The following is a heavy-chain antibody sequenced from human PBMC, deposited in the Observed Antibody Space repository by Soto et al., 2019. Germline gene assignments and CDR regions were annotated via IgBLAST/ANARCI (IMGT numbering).Heavy chain of an antibody. CDR3: TTDGMYYDFWSGYYGHDY. Sequence: GGSLRLSCAASGFTFSNAWMSWVRQAPGKGLEWVGRIKSKTDGGTTDYAAPVKGRFTISRDDSKNTLYLQMNSLKTEDTAVYYCTTDGMYYDFWSGYYGHDYWGQGTLVTVSS. V-gene: IGHV3-15*01. J-gene: IGHJ4*02. CDR1: GFTFSNAW. CDR2: IKSKTDGGTT. D-gene: IGHD3-3*01.